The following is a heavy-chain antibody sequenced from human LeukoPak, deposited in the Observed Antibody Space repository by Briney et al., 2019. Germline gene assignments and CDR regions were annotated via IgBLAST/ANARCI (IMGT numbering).Heavy chain of an antibody. J-gene: IGHJ4*02. D-gene: IGHD5-12*01. CDR2: INPDGDGI. CDR1: GFTFRRSW. CDR3: AVWTDRGYSY. V-gene: IGHV3-7*01. Sequence: PGGSLRLSCTASGFTFRRSWMNWIRQAPGKGLEWVANINPDGDGIRSVDSVKGRFTMYRDNAQSSLHLQMNSLRGDDTAVYYCAVWTDRGYSYWGQGVLVTVSS.